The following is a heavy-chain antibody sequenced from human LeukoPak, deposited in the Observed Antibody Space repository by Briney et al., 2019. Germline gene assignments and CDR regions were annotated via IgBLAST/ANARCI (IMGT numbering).Heavy chain of an antibody. V-gene: IGHV1-3*01. J-gene: IGHJ4*02. CDR1: GYTFTGYY. CDR2: INAGNGNT. CDR3: ARADSGSYSPLGAFDY. D-gene: IGHD1-26*01. Sequence: ASVKVSCKASGYTFTGYYMHWVRQAPGQGLEWMGWINAGNGNTKYSQKFQGRVTITRDTSASTAYMELSSLRSEDTAVYYCARADSGSYSPLGAFDYWGQGTLLTVSS.